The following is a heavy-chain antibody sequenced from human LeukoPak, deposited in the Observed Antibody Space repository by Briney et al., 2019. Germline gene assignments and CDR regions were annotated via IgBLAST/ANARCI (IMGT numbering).Heavy chain of an antibody. J-gene: IGHJ3*02. V-gene: IGHV1-24*01. CDR3: ATDPGYSGSYCAFDI. D-gene: IGHD1-26*01. Sequence: ASVKVSCKASGYTFTIYGISWVRQAPGQGLEWVGGFDPEDGETIYAQKFQGRVTMTEDTSTDTAYMELSSLRSEDTAVYYCATDPGYSGSYCAFDIWGQGTMVTVSS. CDR2: FDPEDGET. CDR1: GYTFTIYG.